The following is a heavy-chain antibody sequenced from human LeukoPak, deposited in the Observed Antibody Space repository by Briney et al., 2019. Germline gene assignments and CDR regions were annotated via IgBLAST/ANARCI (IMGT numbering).Heavy chain of an antibody. CDR2: IIPIFGTA. J-gene: IGHJ4*02. CDR3: ARPRGWPQGYFDY. V-gene: IGHV1-69*06. D-gene: IGHD6-19*01. CDR1: GGTFSSYA. Sequence: GASVKVSCKASGGTFSSYAISWVRQAPGQGLEWMGGIIPIFGTANYAQKFQGRVTITADKSTSTAYMELSSLRSEDTAVYYCARPRGWPQGYFDYWGQGTLVTVSS.